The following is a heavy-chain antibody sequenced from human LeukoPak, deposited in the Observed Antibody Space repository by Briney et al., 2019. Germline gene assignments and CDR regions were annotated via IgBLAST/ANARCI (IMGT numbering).Heavy chain of an antibody. CDR2: INHSGST. CDR1: GGSFSGYY. J-gene: IGHJ4*02. CDR3: ARGRVGTARHFSDY. V-gene: IGHV4-34*01. D-gene: IGHD6-6*01. Sequence: PSETLSLTCAVYGGSFSGYYWSWIRQPPGKGLEWIGEINHSGSTNCNPSLTSRVTISVDTSNNQFSLKLSSVTAADTAVYYCARGRVGTARHFSDYWGQANLLTVSS.